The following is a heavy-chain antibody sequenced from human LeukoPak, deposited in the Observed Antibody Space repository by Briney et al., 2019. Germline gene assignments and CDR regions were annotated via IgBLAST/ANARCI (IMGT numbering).Heavy chain of an antibody. CDR2: VSYDGGTK. D-gene: IGHD6-19*01. CDR1: GFTFCTYS. CDR3: ARDPIAVAGTRFFDH. Sequence: GRSLRLSCAASGFTFCTYSMHWVRQAPGKGLEWVAVVSYDGGTKYYADSVKGRFTISRDNSKNTMYVQMNSLRAEDTAVYYCARDPIAVAGTRFFDHWGQGTLVSVSS. J-gene: IGHJ4*02. V-gene: IGHV3-30*04.